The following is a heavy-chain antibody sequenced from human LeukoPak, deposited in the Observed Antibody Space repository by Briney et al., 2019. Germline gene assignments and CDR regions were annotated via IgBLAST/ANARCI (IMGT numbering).Heavy chain of an antibody. CDR1: GFTVSSNS. V-gene: IGHV3-53*01. CDR3: AKDLVALVGATWVGVY. D-gene: IGHD1-26*01. J-gene: IGHJ4*02. Sequence: PGGSLRLSCTVSGFTVSSNSMSWARQAPGKGLEWVSFIYSAGNTHYSDSVKGRFTISRDNSKNTLYLQMNSLRAEDTAVYYCAKDLVALVGATWVGVYWGQGTLVTVSS. CDR2: IYSAGNT.